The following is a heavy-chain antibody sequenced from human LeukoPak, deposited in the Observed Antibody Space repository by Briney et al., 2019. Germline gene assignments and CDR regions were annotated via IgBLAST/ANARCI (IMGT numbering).Heavy chain of an antibody. CDR2: INPNSGST. J-gene: IGHJ5*02. CDR1: GYTFTGYY. D-gene: IGHD4-17*01. CDR3: ARVDDYGDYLNWFDP. V-gene: IGHV1-2*02. Sequence: ASVKVSCKASGYTFTGYYMHWVRQAPGQGLEWMGWINPNSGSTNYAQKFQGRVTMTRDTSISTAYMELSRLRSDDTAVYYCARVDDYGDYLNWFDPWGQGTLVTVSS.